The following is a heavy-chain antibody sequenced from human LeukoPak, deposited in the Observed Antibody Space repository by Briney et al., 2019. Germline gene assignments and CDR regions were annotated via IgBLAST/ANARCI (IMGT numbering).Heavy chain of an antibody. V-gene: IGHV4-59*01. CDR2: FLSSGST. D-gene: IGHD1-14*01. Sequence: SETLSLTCTVSSGSINNCYWSWIRPTAGKGLEWIGYFLSSGSTNYNPSVKSRVTISVDTSKNQFSLKLSSVTAADTAVYYCARTNQISETAFDIWGQGTMVIVSS. J-gene: IGHJ3*02. CDR1: SGSINNCY. CDR3: ARTNQISETAFDI.